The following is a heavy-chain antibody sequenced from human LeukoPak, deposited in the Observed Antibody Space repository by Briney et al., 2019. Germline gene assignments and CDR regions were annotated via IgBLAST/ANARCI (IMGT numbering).Heavy chain of an antibody. CDR3: ARSWALAAAYAFDI. CDR2: TYYRSKWYN. CDR1: GDSVSSNSDA. D-gene: IGHD6-13*01. Sequence: SQTLSLTCAISGDSVSSNSDAWNWIRQSPSRGLEWLGRTYYRSKWYNDYAVSVKSRITINPDTSKNQFSLQLNSVTPEDTAVYYCARSWALAAAYAFDIWGQGTIVTVSS. V-gene: IGHV6-1*01. J-gene: IGHJ3*02.